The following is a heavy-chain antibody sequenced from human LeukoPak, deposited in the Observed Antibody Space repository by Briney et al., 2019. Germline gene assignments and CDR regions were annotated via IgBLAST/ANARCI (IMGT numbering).Heavy chain of an antibody. J-gene: IGHJ4*02. Sequence: GGSLRLSCAASGFTFSSYWMHWVRQAPGKGLVWVSRINSDGSSTSYADSVKGRFTISRDNAKNTLYLQMNSLRAEDTAVYYCARDGSTIFGVVPSDYWGQGTLVTVSS. CDR3: ARDGSTIFGVVPSDY. CDR2: INSDGSST. D-gene: IGHD3-3*01. V-gene: IGHV3-74*01. CDR1: GFTFSSYW.